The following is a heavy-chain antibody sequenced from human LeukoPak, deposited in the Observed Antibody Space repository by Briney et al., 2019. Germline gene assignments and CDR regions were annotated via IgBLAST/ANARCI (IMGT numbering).Heavy chain of an antibody. Sequence: GGSLRLSCAASGFTFSSYAMSWVRQAPGKGLESVAFIRYDGSNKYYADSVKGRFTVSRDNSKNTPYLQMKSLRAEDTAVYYCAKGGGYEAQYYYYYLDVWGKGTTVTVSS. CDR2: IRYDGSNK. V-gene: IGHV3-30*02. CDR1: GFTFSSYA. J-gene: IGHJ6*03. CDR3: AKGGGYEAQYYYYYLDV. D-gene: IGHD5-12*01.